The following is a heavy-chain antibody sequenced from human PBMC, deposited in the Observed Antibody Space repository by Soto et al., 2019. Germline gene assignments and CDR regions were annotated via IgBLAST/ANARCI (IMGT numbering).Heavy chain of an antibody. CDR1: GGSFSGYY. D-gene: IGHD1-26*01. CDR3: GGGGGGGSYLYYYYGMDV. CDR2: INHSGST. Sequence: SETLSLTCAVYGGSFSGYYWSWIRQPPGKGLEWIGEINHSGSTNYNPSLKSRVTISVDTSKNRFSLKLSSVTAADTAVYYGGGGGGGGSYLYYYYGMDVWGQGTTVTVSS. V-gene: IGHV4-34*01. J-gene: IGHJ6*02.